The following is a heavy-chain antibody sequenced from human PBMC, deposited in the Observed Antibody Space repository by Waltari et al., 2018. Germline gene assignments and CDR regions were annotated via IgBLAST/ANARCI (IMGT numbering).Heavy chain of an antibody. Sequence: HVPLVESGAEVRTPGSSVKVYCKASGGPFGGYGISWVRLVTGQRLQWLGVIIPMFGIPDYSQKFQGRLTITADESTSTAYMELSSLTSEDTAIYYCAAHKLGVSQHYYHMDAWGKGTTVTISS. CDR2: IIPMFGIP. D-gene: IGHD3-16*01. CDR1: GGPFGGYG. J-gene: IGHJ6*03. CDR3: AAHKLGVSQHYYHMDA. V-gene: IGHV1-69*12.